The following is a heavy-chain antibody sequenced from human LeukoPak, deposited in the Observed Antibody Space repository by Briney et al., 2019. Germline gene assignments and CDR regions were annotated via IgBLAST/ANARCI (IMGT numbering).Heavy chain of an antibody. Sequence: GVSLRLSCAASRLTFSSYSMNWVRQAPGKGLEWVSSISSSSSYIYYADSVKGRFTISRDNAKNSLYLQMNSLRAEDTAVYYCARPSRGGGYFDYWGQGTLVTVSS. CDR1: RLTFSSYS. CDR2: ISSSSSYI. D-gene: IGHD3-10*01. V-gene: IGHV3-21*01. J-gene: IGHJ4*02. CDR3: ARPSRGGGYFDY.